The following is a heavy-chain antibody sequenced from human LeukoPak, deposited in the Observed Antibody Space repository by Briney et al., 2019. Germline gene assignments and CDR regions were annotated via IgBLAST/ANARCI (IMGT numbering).Heavy chain of an antibody. J-gene: IGHJ4*02. V-gene: IGHV3-23*01. CDR2: ISGSGCRT. CDR3: PKRARDGQKSPIDC. Sequence: GGSLRLSCASSGFTFSSHAMSWVRQAPGKGLEGVSGISGSGCRTYYADAVKGRFTISRDNSKNKLYLQMNRLRAEETAVYYLPKRARDGQKSPIDCRGQGTHVTVSS. CDR1: GFTFSSHA. D-gene: IGHD5-24*01.